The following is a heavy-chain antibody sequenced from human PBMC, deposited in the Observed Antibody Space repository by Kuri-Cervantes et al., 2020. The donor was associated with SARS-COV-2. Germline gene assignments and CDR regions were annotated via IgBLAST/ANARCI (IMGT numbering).Heavy chain of an antibody. D-gene: IGHD3-10*01. J-gene: IGHJ4*02. CDR3: AREKGLWFGELGGIDY. CDR2: ISSSSYI. V-gene: IGHV3-21*01. Sequence: GGSLRLSCAASGFTSSSYSMNWVRQAPGKGLEWVSSISSSSYIYYADSVKGRFTISRDNAKNSLYLQMNSLRAEDTAVYYCAREKGLWFGELGGIDYWGQGTLVTVSS. CDR1: GFTSSSYS.